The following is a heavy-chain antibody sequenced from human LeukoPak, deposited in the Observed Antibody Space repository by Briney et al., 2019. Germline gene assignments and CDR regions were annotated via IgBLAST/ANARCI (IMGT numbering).Heavy chain of an antibody. Sequence: PGGSLRLSCAASGFTFSHAWMSWVRQAPGKGLEWVANIKEDGSEKYYVDSVKGRFTISRDNAKNSLSLQVNSLSAKDTAVYYCARSRSGYYEDYWGQGTLVTVSS. J-gene: IGHJ4*02. V-gene: IGHV3-7*01. CDR1: GFTFSHAW. CDR3: ARSRSGYYEDY. D-gene: IGHD3-22*01. CDR2: IKEDGSEK.